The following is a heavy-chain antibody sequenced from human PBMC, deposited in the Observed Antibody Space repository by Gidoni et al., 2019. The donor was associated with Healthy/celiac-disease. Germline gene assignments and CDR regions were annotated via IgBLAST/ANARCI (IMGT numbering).Heavy chain of an antibody. J-gene: IGHJ4*02. CDR2: IRSKDYGGTT. D-gene: IGHD6-19*01. Sequence: EVQLVAPGGGLVQPGRSLRLSCTASVFPSGDYAMSWVRQAPGKGLEWVGFIRSKDYGGTTEYTASVKGRITISRDDSKSIAYLQMNSLKTEDTAVYHCTRDQLAGIDYWGQGTLVTVSS. CDR1: VFPSGDYA. V-gene: IGHV3-49*04. CDR3: TRDQLAGIDY.